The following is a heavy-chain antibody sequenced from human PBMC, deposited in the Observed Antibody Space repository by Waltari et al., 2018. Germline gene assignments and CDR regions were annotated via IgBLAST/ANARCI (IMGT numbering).Heavy chain of an antibody. CDR2: IVPRLGTT. J-gene: IGHJ5*01. V-gene: IGHV1-69*06. Sequence: QVHLVQSGAEVRKPGSSATVSCRASADTFTMYAFNWVRQTPGQRFQWMGGIVPRLGTTNYAQKFQGRVTITADKSTSTAYMDLRSLSSLDTAVYFCAREPPGPPGLFDSWGQGTPVTVTS. CDR3: AREPPGPPGLFDS. CDR1: ADTFTMYA. D-gene: IGHD2-2*01.